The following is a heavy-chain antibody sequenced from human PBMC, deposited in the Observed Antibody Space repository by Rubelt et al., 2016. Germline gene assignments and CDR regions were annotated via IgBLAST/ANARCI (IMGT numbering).Heavy chain of an antibody. Sequence: QVQLVQSGAEVKKPGSPVKVSCKASGGTFSSYAISWVRQAPGQGLEWMGRIIPILGIANYAQKFQGRVTITADKSTSTAYMELSSLRSEDTAVYYGARDSGYRYGTSNYFDYWGQGTLVTVSS. CDR3: ARDSGYRYGTSNYFDY. J-gene: IGHJ4*02. D-gene: IGHD5-18*01. CDR1: GGTFSSYA. V-gene: IGHV1-69*04. CDR2: IIPILGIA.